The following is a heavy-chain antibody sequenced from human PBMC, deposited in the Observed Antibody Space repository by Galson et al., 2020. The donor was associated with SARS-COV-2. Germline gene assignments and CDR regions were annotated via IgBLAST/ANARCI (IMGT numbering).Heavy chain of an antibody. J-gene: IGHJ4*02. CDR3: ARAIRGGPTPGYFDY. D-gene: IGHD3-10*01. CDR2: IWYDGSNK. CDR1: GFIFSNYA. Sequence: GESLKISCAASGFIFSNYAMHWVRQAPGQGLEWVAVIWYDGSNKHYSDSVKGRFTISRDNSENTLDVQMNSLRAEDTAVYYCARAIRGGPTPGYFDYWGQGTLVTVSP. V-gene: IGHV3-33*01.